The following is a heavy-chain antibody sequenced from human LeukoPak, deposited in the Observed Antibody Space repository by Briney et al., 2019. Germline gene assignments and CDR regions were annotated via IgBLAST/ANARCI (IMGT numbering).Heavy chain of an antibody. CDR1: GFTFDDYG. V-gene: IGHV3-20*04. CDR3: ARAYSSSWFDAFDI. D-gene: IGHD6-13*01. J-gene: IGHJ3*02. Sequence: PGGSLRLSCAASGFTFDDYGMSWVRQAPGRGLEWGSGINWNGVSTRYADSVKGRFTISRDNAKNSLFLQMNSLRAEDTALYYCARAYSSSWFDAFDIWGPGTMVTVSS. CDR2: INWNGVST.